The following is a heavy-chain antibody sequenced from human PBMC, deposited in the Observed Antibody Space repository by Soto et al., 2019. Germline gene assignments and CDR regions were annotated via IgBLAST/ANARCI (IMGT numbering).Heavy chain of an antibody. CDR1: GYTFTGYY. CDR2: INPNSGGT. V-gene: IGHV1-2*04. J-gene: IGHJ6*02. D-gene: IGHD3-10*01. CDR3: ARDMYYYGSGSYYKEARGYYYGMDV. Sequence: ASVKVSCKASGYTFTGYYMHWVRQAPGQGLEWMGWINPNSGGTNYAQKFQGWVTMTRDTSISTAYMELSRLRSDDTAVYYCARDMYYYGSGSYYKEARGYYYGMDVWGQGTTVTVSS.